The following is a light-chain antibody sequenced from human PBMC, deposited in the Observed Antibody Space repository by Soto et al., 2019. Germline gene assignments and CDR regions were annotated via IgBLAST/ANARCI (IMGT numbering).Light chain of an antibody. CDR3: QQYGSSSWT. CDR2: GAS. J-gene: IGKJ1*01. V-gene: IGKV3-20*01. Sequence: EMVLTRSPGPLSLSPGERATLSCRASQSVSSIYLAWYQHKPGEAPRLLIYGASSKATGIPHRFSGSGSGTAYTLTISSLEPEDFAVYYCQQYGSSSWTFGRGTTVEIK. CDR1: QSVSSIY.